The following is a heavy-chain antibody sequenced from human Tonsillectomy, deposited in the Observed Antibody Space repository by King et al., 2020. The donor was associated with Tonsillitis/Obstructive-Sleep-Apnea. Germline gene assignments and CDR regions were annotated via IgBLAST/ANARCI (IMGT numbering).Heavy chain of an antibody. D-gene: IGHD3-3*01. CDR2: IRSKASGGTT. V-gene: IGHV3-49*04. J-gene: IGHJ6*03. CDR1: GFTFGDYT. CDR3: TRDSDTLLRFLEWLPNYYYYYNMDV. Sequence: DVQLVESGGGLVQPGRSLRLSCTASGFTFGDYTMSWVRQAPGKGLEWVGFIRSKASGGTTEYAASVKGRFTISRDDSKSIAYLQMNSLKTEDTAVYYCTRDSDTLLRFLEWLPNYYYYYNMDVWGKGTTVTVSS.